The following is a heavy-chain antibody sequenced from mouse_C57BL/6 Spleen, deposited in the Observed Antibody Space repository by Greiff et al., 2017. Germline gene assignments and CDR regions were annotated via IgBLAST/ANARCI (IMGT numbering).Heavy chain of an antibody. CDR2: IHPNSGST. V-gene: IGHV1-64*01. Sequence: QVQLQQPGAELVKPGASVKLSCKASGYTFTSSWMHWVKQRPGQGLEWIGMIHPNSGSTNYNEKFKSKATLTVDKSSSTAYMQLSSLTSEDSAVYYCASYYGSSPAWFAYWGQGTLVTVSA. CDR1: GYTFTSSW. D-gene: IGHD1-1*01. J-gene: IGHJ3*01. CDR3: ASYYGSSPAWFAY.